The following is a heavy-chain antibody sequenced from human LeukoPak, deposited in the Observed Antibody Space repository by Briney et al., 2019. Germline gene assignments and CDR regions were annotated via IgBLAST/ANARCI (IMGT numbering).Heavy chain of an antibody. CDR2: ISSSSSTI. CDR3: ARIIQGGNSDC. CDR1: GFTFNSFG. V-gene: IGHV3-48*04. Sequence: GGSLRLSCAASGFTFNSFGMSWVRQAPGKGLEWLSYISSSSSTIYYADSVRGRFTISRDNAKNTLFLQMNNLRAEDTAVYYCARIIQGGNSDCWGQGTLVTVSS. J-gene: IGHJ4*02. D-gene: IGHD4-23*01.